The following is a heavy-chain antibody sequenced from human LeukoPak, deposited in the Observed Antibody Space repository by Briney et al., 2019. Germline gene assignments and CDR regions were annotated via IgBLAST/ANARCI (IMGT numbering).Heavy chain of an antibody. CDR1: GYTFTNYG. D-gene: IGHD5-24*01. Sequence: ASVKVSCKASGYTFTNYGISWVRQAPGQGLEWMGWINPNSGGSNYAQKFQGRVTMTSDTSINTAYMELSRLISDDTAVYYCAGDGYNSRRFFDYWGQGTLVTVSS. CDR2: INPNSGGS. CDR3: AGDGYNSRRFFDY. J-gene: IGHJ4*02. V-gene: IGHV1-2*02.